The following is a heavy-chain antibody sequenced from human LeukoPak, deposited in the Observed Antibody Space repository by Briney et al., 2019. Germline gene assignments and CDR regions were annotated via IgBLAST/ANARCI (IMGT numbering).Heavy chain of an antibody. CDR1: GGTFSSYA. J-gene: IGHJ6*04. D-gene: IGHD3-10*01. V-gene: IGHV1-69*01. CDR3: ARGAFMVRRNHYYGMDV. Sequence: SVKVSCKASGGTFSSYAISWVRQAPGQGLEWMGGIIPIFGTANYAQKFQGRVTITADESTSTAYMELSSLRSEDTAVYYCARGAFMVRRNHYYGMDVRGKGTTVTVSS. CDR2: IIPIFGTA.